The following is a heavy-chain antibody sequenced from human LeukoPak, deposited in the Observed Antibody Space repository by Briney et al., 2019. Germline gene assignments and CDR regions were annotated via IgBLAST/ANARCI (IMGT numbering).Heavy chain of an antibody. J-gene: IGHJ4*02. CDR3: ARTKDRMVVVTATLLDY. V-gene: IGHV1-2*06. CDR2: INPNSGGT. D-gene: IGHD2-21*02. CDR1: GYTFTGYY. Sequence: ASVKVSRKASGYTFTGYYMHWVRQAPGQGLEWMGRINPNSGGTNYAQKLQGRVTMTTDTSTSTAYMELRSLRSDDTAVYYCARTKDRMVVVTATLLDYWGQGTLVTVSS.